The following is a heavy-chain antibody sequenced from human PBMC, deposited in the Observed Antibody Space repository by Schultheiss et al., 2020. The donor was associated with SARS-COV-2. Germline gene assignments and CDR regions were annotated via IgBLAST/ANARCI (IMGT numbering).Heavy chain of an antibody. D-gene: IGHD3/OR15-3a*01. Sequence: GGSLRLSCKGSGYSFTSYWIGWVRQMPGKGLEWMGIIYPGDSDTRYSPSFQGQVTISADKSISTAYLQWSSLKASDTAMYYCARQGTEDYWTWNWFDPWGQGTLVTGSS. CDR3: ARQGTEDYWTWNWFDP. CDR1: GYSFTSYW. J-gene: IGHJ5*02. CDR2: IYPGDSDT. V-gene: IGHV5-51*01.